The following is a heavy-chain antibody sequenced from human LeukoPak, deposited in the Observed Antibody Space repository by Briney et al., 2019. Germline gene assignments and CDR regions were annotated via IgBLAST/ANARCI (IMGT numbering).Heavy chain of an antibody. CDR3: ASLGGPSGQTI. D-gene: IGHD3-10*01. J-gene: IGHJ4*02. V-gene: IGHV1-69*13. CDR1: GYTLTSYD. Sequence: GASVKVSCKASGYTLTSYDINWVRQAPGQGLEWMGGIIPIFGTANCAQKFQGRVTITADESTSTAYMELSSLRSEDTAVYYCASLGGPSGQTIWGQGTLVTVSS. CDR2: IIPIFGTA.